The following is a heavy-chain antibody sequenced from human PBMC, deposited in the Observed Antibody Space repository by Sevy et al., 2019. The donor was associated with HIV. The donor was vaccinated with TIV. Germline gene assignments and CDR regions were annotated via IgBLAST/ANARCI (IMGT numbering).Heavy chain of an antibody. V-gene: IGHV3-30-3*01. J-gene: IGHJ4*02. Sequence: GGSLRLSCAASGFTLSRYAMHWVRQAPGKGLEWVAVISYDGSNKYYADSVKGRFTISRDNSKNTLYLQMNSLRTEDTAVYYCARDRGSGKNVFFDYWGQGTLVTVSS. CDR1: GFTLSRYA. D-gene: IGHD3-10*01. CDR2: ISYDGSNK. CDR3: ARDRGSGKNVFFDY.